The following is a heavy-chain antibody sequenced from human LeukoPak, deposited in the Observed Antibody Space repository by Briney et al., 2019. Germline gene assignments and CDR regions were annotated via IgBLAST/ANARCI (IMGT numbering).Heavy chain of an antibody. Sequence: SETLSLTCAVYGGSFSGYYWSWIRQPPGKGLEWIGEINHSGSTNYNPSLKSRVTISVDTSKNQFSLKLSSVTAADTAVYYCARIAVAVSGTGYFDSWGPGSLVTVSS. D-gene: IGHD6-19*01. CDR1: GGSFSGYY. V-gene: IGHV4-34*01. J-gene: IGHJ4*02. CDR2: INHSGST. CDR3: ARIAVAVSGTGYFDS.